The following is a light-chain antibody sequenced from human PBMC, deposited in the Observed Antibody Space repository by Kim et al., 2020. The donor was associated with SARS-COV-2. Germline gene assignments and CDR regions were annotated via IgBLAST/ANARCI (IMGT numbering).Light chain of an antibody. CDR1: SSDIGRYKY. CDR2: DVS. Sequence: GQSITISCSGTSSDIGRYKYVSWYQHHPGQAPKLIIYDVSNRPSGISNRFSGSKSVTAASLTISGLQAEDEADYYCDSYTMDNTPLFGGGTQLTVL. V-gene: IGLV2-14*03. J-gene: IGLJ2*01. CDR3: DSYTMDNTPL.